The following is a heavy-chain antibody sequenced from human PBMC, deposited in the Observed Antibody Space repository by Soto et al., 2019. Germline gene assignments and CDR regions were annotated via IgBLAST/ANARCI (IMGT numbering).Heavy chain of an antibody. J-gene: IGHJ4*02. CDR2: INPNSGGT. D-gene: IGHD3-16*01. CDR1: GYTFTGFY. Sequence: GASVKVSCKASGYTFTGFYMHWVRQAPGQGLEWMGWINPNSGGTNYAQKFQGRVTMTRDTSINTAYLELSSLKSDDTAVYYCASHRRGSALDYWGQGTQVTVSS. V-gene: IGHV1-2*02. CDR3: ASHRRGSALDY.